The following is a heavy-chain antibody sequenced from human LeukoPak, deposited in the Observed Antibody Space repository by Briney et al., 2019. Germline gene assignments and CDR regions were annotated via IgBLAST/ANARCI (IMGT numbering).Heavy chain of an antibody. Sequence: PSETLSLTCTVSGGSISSYYWSWVRQAPGKGLEWVANIKQDGSEKYYVDSVKGRFTISRDNAKNSLSLQMNSLRAEDTAMYYCARMDIGLVRDWGQGTLVTVSS. V-gene: IGHV3-7*01. D-gene: IGHD3-10*01. J-gene: IGHJ4*02. CDR3: ARMDIGLVRD. CDR2: IKQDGSEK. CDR1: GGSISSYY.